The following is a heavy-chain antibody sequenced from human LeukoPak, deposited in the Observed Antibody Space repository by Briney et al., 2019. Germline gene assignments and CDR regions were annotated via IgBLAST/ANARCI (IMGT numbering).Heavy chain of an antibody. D-gene: IGHD1-1*01. J-gene: IGHJ6*03. CDR2: IIPIFGTA. CDR1: GGTFSSYA. V-gene: IGHV1-69*13. CDR3: AAPERGVGYYYYMDV. Sequence: GASVKVSCKASGGTFSSYAISWVRQAPGQGLEWMGGIIPIFGTANYAQKFQGRVTITANESTSTAYMELSSLRSEDTAVYYCAAPERGVGYYYYMDVWGKGTTVTVSS.